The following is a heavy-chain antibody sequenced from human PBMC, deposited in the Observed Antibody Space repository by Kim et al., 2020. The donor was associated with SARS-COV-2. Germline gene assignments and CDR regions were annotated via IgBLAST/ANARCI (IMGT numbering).Heavy chain of an antibody. J-gene: IGHJ6*02. CDR2: IRSKANSYAT. CDR3: TRALDGLWFGESNYYYGMDV. V-gene: IGHV3-73*01. Sequence: LSLTCAASGFTFSCSAMHWVRQASGKGLEWVGRIRSKANSYATAYAASVKGRFTISRDDSKNTAYLQMNSLKTEDTAVYYCTRALDGLWFGESNYYYGMDVWGQGTTVTVSS. D-gene: IGHD3-10*01. CDR1: GFTFSCSA.